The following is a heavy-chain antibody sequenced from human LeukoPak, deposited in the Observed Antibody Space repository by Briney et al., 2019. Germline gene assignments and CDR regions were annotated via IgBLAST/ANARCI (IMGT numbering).Heavy chain of an antibody. J-gene: IGHJ3*02. D-gene: IGHD6-13*01. Sequence: ASVKVSCKVSGYTLTELSMHWVRQAPGKGLEWMGGFDPEDGETIYAQKFQGRVTMTEDTSTDTAYMELSSLRSEDTAVYYCATSSSSLGAFDIWGQGTMVTVSS. CDR1: GYTLTELS. V-gene: IGHV1-24*01. CDR3: ATSSSSLGAFDI. CDR2: FDPEDGET.